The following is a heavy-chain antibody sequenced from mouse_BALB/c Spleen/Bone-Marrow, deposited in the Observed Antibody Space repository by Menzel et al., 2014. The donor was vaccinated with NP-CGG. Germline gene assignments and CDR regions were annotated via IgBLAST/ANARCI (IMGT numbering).Heavy chain of an antibody. CDR2: IDPANGNT. Sequence: EVKLAESGAELVKPGASVKLSCTASGFNIKDAYMHWVKQRPEQGLEWIGRIDPANGNTKYDPKFQGKATITADTSSNTAYLQLSSLTSEDTAVYYCARNYGYGKSFAYWGQGTLVTVSA. D-gene: IGHD2-2*01. V-gene: IGHV14-3*02. J-gene: IGHJ3*01. CDR3: ARNYGYGKSFAY. CDR1: GFNIKDAY.